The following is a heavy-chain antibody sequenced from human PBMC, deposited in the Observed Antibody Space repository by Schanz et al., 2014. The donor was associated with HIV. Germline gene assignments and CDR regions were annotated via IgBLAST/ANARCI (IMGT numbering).Heavy chain of an antibody. D-gene: IGHD3-16*01. V-gene: IGHV3-33*08. Sequence: VQVLESGGGIIQPGGSLRLSCAASGFTFSSYGMHWVRQAPGKGLEWVAVIWHDGNKKYYTDSVKGRFTISRDNSKNTLYLQMDSLRAEDTAVYYCARVANWDYYGMDVWGRGTTVTVSS. CDR1: GFTFSSYG. CDR3: ARVANWDYYGMDV. CDR2: IWHDGNKK. J-gene: IGHJ6*02.